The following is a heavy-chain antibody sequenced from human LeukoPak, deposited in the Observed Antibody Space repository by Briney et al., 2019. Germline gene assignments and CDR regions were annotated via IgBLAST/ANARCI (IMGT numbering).Heavy chain of an antibody. D-gene: IGHD2-2*01. J-gene: IGHJ5*01. CDR1: GYTFNGYY. CDR2: INPNSGGT. V-gene: IGHV1-2*02. Sequence: ASVKVSCKASGYTFNGYYMQWVRQAPGQGLERMGWINPNSGGTNYAQKFQGRVTMTRDTSISTAYMELSRLRSADTAMYYCARLARDYCSSTSCWLDSWGQGTLVTVSS. CDR3: ARLARDYCSSTSCWLDS.